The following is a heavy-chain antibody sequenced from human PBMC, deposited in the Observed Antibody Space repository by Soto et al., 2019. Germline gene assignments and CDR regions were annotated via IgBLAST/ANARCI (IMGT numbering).Heavy chain of an antibody. CDR1: GGTFSSYA. Sequence: SVKVSCKASGGTFSSYAISWVRQAPGQGLEWMGGIIPIFGTANYAQKFQGRVTITADESTSTAYMELSSLRSEDTAVYYCASCPPPVATTYYYYYGMDVWGQGTTVTVS. CDR3: ASCPPPVATTYYYYYGMDV. D-gene: IGHD2-15*01. CDR2: IIPIFGTA. J-gene: IGHJ6*02. V-gene: IGHV1-69*13.